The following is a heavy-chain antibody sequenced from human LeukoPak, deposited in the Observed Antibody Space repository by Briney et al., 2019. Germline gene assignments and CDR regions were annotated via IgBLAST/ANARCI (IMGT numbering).Heavy chain of an antibody. CDR1: GGSMSAYY. J-gene: IGHJ4*02. V-gene: IGHV4-59*12. CDR2: IYYSGSS. Sequence: PSETLSLTCTVSGGSMSAYYWSWIRQSPGKGLEWIGYIYYSGSSNSNPSLKSRVTLSVDTSKNQFSLKLSSVTAADTAMYYCARDGRGYSYGLDYWGQGTLVTVSS. CDR3: ARDGRGYSYGLDY. D-gene: IGHD5-18*01.